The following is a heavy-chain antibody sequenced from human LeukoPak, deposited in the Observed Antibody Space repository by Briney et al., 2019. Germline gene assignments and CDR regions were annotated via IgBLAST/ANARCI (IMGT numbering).Heavy chain of an antibody. J-gene: IGHJ2*01. CDR2: VHAGDSDS. CDR3: ARFGYSTSLDFYLDV. V-gene: IGHV5-51*01. CDR1: GFTFTNYS. D-gene: IGHD6-13*01. Sequence: RGESLKISCQASGFTFTNYSIAWVRQIPGKGLGWMGIVHAGDSDSRYSPSARDQVTMSADKSISTAYLQWNSLRASDSAMYFCARFGYSTSLDFYLDVWGRGTLVAVSS.